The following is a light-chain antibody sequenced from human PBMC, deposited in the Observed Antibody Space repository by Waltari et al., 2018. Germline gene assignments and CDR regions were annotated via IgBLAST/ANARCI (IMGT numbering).Light chain of an antibody. Sequence: QLVLTQSPSASASLGASVKLTCTLSSGHSNYAIAWHQQQAEKGPRYLMKINRDGSHNKGDGISDRFSGSTSGAERYLTISSLQSEDEADYYCQTWGAGIRVFGTGTKVTVL. V-gene: IGLV4-69*01. CDR3: QTWGAGIRV. J-gene: IGLJ1*01. CDR1: SGHSNYA. CDR2: INRDGSH.